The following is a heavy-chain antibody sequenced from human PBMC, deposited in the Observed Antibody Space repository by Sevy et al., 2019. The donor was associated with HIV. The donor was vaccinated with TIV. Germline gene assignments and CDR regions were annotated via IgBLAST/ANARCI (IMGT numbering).Heavy chain of an antibody. Sequence: ASVKVSCKVSGYTLTELSMHWVRQAPGKGLEWMGTFDPEDDEKIYAQKFQGRVTMTEDTSTDTAYMELSRLRSEDTAVYYCATTKDYYDTSGYTFDSWSQGTLVTVSS. CDR2: FDPEDDEK. J-gene: IGHJ4*02. CDR3: ATTKDYYDTSGYTFDS. V-gene: IGHV1-24*01. CDR1: GYTLTELS. D-gene: IGHD3-22*01.